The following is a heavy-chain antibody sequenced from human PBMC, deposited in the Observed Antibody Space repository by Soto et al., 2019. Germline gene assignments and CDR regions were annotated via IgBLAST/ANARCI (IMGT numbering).Heavy chain of an antibody. J-gene: IGHJ6*04. Sequence: ASVKVSCKASGYTFTGYYMHWVRQAPGQGLEWMGWINPNSGGTNYAQKFQGWVTMTRDTSISTAYMELSRLRSDDTAVYYCAREYYDFWSGSLYYYYGMDVWGKGTRVTVPS. D-gene: IGHD3-3*01. CDR2: INPNSGGT. CDR3: AREYYDFWSGSLYYYYGMDV. CDR1: GYTFTGYY. V-gene: IGHV1-2*04.